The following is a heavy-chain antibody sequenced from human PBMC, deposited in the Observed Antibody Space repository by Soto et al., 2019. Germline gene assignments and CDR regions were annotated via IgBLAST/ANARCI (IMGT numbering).Heavy chain of an antibody. Sequence: LSLTCHVSGGSISKFYWAWIRKTAGNGLEWMGRVYATGTTDYNPSLRSRVAMSVDISRKTFSLRLRSVTGADSGVYYCVRDGSKSLRDWFDPWGQGILVTVSS. J-gene: IGHJ5*02. CDR3: VRDGSKSLRDWFDP. CDR2: VYATGTT. CDR1: GGSISKFY. V-gene: IGHV4-4*07.